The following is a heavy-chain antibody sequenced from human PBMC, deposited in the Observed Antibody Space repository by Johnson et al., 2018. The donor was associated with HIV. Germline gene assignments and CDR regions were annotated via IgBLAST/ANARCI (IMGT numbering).Heavy chain of an antibody. J-gene: IGHJ3*02. D-gene: IGHD1-26*01. V-gene: IGHV3-30*04. CDR3: ARGANSGSYFGAFDI. CDR2: ISYDGSNT. Sequence: QVQLVESGGGVVQPGRSLRLSCAASKFTFNSYTLHWVRQAPGKGLEWVAVISYDGSNTYYADSVKGRFTISRDNSKNTLYLQMNSLRAEATAVYYCARGANSGSYFGAFDIWGRGTMVTVSS. CDR1: KFTFNSYT.